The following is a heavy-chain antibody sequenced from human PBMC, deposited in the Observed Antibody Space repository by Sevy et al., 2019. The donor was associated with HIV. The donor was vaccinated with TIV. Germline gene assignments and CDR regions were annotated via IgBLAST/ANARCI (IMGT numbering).Heavy chain of an antibody. J-gene: IGHJ6*02. CDR1: GFTFSSYA. CDR2: ISGSGGGT. D-gene: IGHD6-13*01. V-gene: IGHV3-23*01. CDR3: AKGREKAAGRYYYYGMDV. Sequence: GGSLRLSCAASGFTFSSYAMSWVRQAPGKGLEWVSAISGSGGGTYYADSVKGRFTISRDNSKNTLYLQMNSLRAEDTAVYYCAKGREKAAGRYYYYGMDVWGQGTTVTVSS.